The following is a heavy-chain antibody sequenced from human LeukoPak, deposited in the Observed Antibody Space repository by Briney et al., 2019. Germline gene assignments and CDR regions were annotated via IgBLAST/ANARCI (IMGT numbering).Heavy chain of an antibody. Sequence: GGSLRLSCAASGFTFSDYAMSWVRQAPEKGLEWVSAISGSGGSTYYADSVKGRFTISRDNSKNTLYLQMNSLRAEDTAVYYCAKRIAAAGTYYGMDVWGQGTTATVSS. D-gene: IGHD6-13*01. J-gene: IGHJ6*02. V-gene: IGHV3-23*01. CDR3: AKRIAAAGTYYGMDV. CDR1: GFTFSDYA. CDR2: ISGSGGST.